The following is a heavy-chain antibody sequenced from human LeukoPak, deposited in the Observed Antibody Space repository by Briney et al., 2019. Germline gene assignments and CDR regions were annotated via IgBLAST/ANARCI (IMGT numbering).Heavy chain of an antibody. D-gene: IGHD3-3*02. J-gene: IGHJ6*03. CDR1: GFTFSSYA. Sequence: PGRSLRLSCAASGFTFSSYAMHWVRQAPGKGLEWVAVISYDGSNKYYADSVKGRFTISRDNSKNTLYLQMNSLRAEDTAVYYCAKDLSRNYYYYMDVWGKGTTVTVSS. CDR2: ISYDGSNK. CDR3: AKDLSRNYYYYMDV. V-gene: IGHV3-30-3*01.